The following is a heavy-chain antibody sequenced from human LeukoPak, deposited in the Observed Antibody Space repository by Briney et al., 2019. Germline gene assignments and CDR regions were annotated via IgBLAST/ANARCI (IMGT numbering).Heavy chain of an antibody. D-gene: IGHD6-19*01. CDR1: GYTFTTYV. CDR3: ARALAVAGRNWFDP. J-gene: IGHJ5*02. Sequence: ASVKVSCKASGYTFTTYVISWVRQAPGQGLEWMGWISGYNGNTNYAQKLQGRVTMTTDTSTSTAYMDLRSLRSDDTAVYYCARALAVAGRNWFDPWGQGTLVTVSS. CDR2: ISGYNGNT. V-gene: IGHV1-18*01.